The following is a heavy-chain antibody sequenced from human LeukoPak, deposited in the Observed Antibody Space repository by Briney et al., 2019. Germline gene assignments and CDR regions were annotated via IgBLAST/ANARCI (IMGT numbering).Heavy chain of an antibody. V-gene: IGHV3-23*01. Sequence: GGSLRLSCAASGFTFSSYAMSWVRQAPGKGLEWVSAISGSGGSTYYADSVKGRFTISRDNSKDTLYLQMNSLRAEDTAVYYCAKVSSSNGYSYGNGLDYWGQGTLVTVSS. J-gene: IGHJ4*02. CDR2: ISGSGGST. CDR3: AKVSSSNGYSYGNGLDY. D-gene: IGHD5-18*01. CDR1: GFTFSSYA.